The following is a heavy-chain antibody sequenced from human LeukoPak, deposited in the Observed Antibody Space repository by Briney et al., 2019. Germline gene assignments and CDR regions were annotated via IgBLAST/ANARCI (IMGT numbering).Heavy chain of an antibody. V-gene: IGHV1-18*01. CDR2: ISAYNGNT. CDR1: GYTFSSYG. CDR3: ARDRGSGYLSDY. J-gene: IGHJ4*02. Sequence: ASVKVSCKASGYTFSSYGISWVRQAPGQGLEWMAWISAYNGNTDYAQNLRGRVTMTTDTSTSTAYMELRSLTSDDTAVYYCARDRGSGYLSDYWGQGTLVTVSS. D-gene: IGHD3-3*01.